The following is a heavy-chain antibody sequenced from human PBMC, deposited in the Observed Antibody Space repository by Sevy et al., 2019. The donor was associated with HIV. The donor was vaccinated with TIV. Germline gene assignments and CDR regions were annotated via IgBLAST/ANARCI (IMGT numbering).Heavy chain of an antibody. V-gene: IGHV3-11*01. Sequence: GGSLRLSCAASGFTFSDYYMSWIRQAPGKGLEWVSYISSSGSTIYYADSVKGRFTISRDNAKNSLYLQMNSLRAEDTAVYYCARAQALWFEVLFDYGMDVWGQGTTVTVSS. J-gene: IGHJ6*02. CDR3: ARAQALWFEVLFDYGMDV. D-gene: IGHD3-10*01. CDR1: GFTFSDYY. CDR2: ISSSGSTI.